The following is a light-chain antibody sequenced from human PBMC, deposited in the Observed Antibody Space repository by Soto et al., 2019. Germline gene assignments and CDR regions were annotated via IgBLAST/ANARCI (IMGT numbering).Light chain of an antibody. V-gene: IGKV3-15*01. CDR3: QQYKDWPRT. Sequence: THSPSPQSVSPEQISSLSCMASQSVSTTVAWYHQKPGQAPRLLVYGASTRATGIPARFSGSGAGTDFTLTISSLQSEDFGVYFCQQYKDWPRTFCQGTKV. J-gene: IGKJ1*01. CDR1: QSVSTT. CDR2: GAS.